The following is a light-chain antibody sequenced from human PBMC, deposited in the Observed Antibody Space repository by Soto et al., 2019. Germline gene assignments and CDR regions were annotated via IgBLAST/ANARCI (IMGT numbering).Light chain of an antibody. J-gene: IGLJ2*01. CDR3: SSNGGGPKLKG. V-gene: IGLV2-8*01. Sequence: QSALTQPPSASGAPGQSVTISCTGTNIDAGGSTSVSWYQQQPGKAPKLVMYEVIKRPSGVPDRFSGSRSGNTASLTVSGLQAEDEADYYCSSNGGGPKLKGFGGATKLIV. CDR1: NIDAGGSTS. CDR2: EVI.